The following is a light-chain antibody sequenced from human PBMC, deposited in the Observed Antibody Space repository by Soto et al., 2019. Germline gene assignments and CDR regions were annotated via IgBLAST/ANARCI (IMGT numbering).Light chain of an antibody. CDR2: EAS. V-gene: IGKV1-9*01. CDR3: QQLNTLPFT. CDR1: QPISTF. Sequence: DIQMTQSPSSLSASLGDRVTITCRASQPISTFLNWYQQKPGKAPKLMIYEASTLQSGVPSRFSGSGSGTEFTLTISGLMTEDFATYHCQQLNTLPFTFGQGTRLEIK. J-gene: IGKJ5*01.